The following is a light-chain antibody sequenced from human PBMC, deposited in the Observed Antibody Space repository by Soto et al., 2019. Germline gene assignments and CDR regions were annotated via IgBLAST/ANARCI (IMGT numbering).Light chain of an antibody. CDR3: HQYGSSPYT. CDR2: GAS. CDR1: QSVSSSY. V-gene: IGKV3-20*01. Sequence: EIVLTQSPGTLSLSPGERATLSCRASQSVSSSYLAWYQQKPGQAPRLLIYGASSRATGIPDRFSGSGSGTDFTLTINRLDLEDFAVYYCHQYGSSPYTFGQGTKLE. J-gene: IGKJ2*01.